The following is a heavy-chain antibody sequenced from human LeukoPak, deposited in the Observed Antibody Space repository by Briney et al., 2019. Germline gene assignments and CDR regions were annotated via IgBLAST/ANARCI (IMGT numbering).Heavy chain of an antibody. J-gene: IGHJ5*02. CDR3: AADLASRHRWFDP. CDR1: GFTFTSSA. CDR2: IVVGSGNT. Sequence: SVKVSCKASGFTFTSSAMQWVRQARGQRLEWIGWIVVGSGNTNYAQKFQERVTITRDMSTSTAYMELSSLRSEDTAVYYCAADLASRHRWFDPWGQGTLVTVSS. V-gene: IGHV1-58*02.